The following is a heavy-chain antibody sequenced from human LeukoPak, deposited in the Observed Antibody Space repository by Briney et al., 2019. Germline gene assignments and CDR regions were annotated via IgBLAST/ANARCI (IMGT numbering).Heavy chain of an antibody. D-gene: IGHD1-26*01. V-gene: IGHV4-59*08. Sequence: PSGTLSLTCTVSGGSISSYYWSWIRQPPGKGLEWIGYIYYSGSTNYNPSLKSRVTISVDTSKNQFSLKLSSVTAADTAVYYCARLVGRRIDYWGQGTLVTVSS. CDR3: ARLVGRRIDY. CDR1: GGSISSYY. CDR2: IYYSGST. J-gene: IGHJ4*02.